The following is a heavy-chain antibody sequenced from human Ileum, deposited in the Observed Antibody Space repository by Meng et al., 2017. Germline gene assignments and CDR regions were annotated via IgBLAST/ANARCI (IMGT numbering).Heavy chain of an antibody. CDR1: GGSFSGYY. CDR3: SRTSYYDNSGYYPG. D-gene: IGHD3-22*01. V-gene: IGHV4-34*01. CDR2: INHSGST. Sequence: HVQIQDLGAGLLKPSEALSLTCAVYGGSFSGYYWSWIRQPPGKGLEWIGEINHSGSTNYNPSLKSRVTISVDTSKNQFSLKLSSVTAADTAVYYCSRTSYYDNSGYYPGWGQGTLVTVSS. J-gene: IGHJ4*02.